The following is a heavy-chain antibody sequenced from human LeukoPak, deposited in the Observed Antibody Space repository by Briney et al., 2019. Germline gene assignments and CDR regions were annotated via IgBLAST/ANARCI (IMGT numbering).Heavy chain of an antibody. CDR2: IRYDGSNE. Sequence: GGSLRLSCAASGFTFSSYGMHWVRQAPGKGLEWVAFIRYDGSNEYYADSVKGRFTISRDNAKNSLYLQMNSLRAEDTAVYYCARVRDSIFGVVSHEINYWGQGTLVTVSS. CDR1: GFTFSSYG. J-gene: IGHJ4*02. V-gene: IGHV3-30*02. CDR3: ARVRDSIFGVVSHEINY. D-gene: IGHD3-3*02.